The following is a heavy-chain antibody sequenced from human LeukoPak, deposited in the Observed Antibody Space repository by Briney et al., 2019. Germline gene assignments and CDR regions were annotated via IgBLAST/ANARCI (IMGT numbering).Heavy chain of an antibody. Sequence: PGGSLRLSCAASGFTFSSYGMHWVRLAPGKGLEWVAFIRYDGSNKYYADSVKGRFTISRDNSKNTLYLQMNSLRAEDTAVYYCAKDPVPYSSSWYRWFDPWGQGTLVTVSS. D-gene: IGHD6-13*01. CDR3: AKDPVPYSSSWYRWFDP. CDR2: IRYDGSNK. CDR1: GFTFSSYG. V-gene: IGHV3-30*02. J-gene: IGHJ5*02.